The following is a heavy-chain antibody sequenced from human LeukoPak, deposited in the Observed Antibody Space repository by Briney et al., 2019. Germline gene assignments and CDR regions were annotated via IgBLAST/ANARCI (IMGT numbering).Heavy chain of an antibody. Sequence: MASETLSLTCTVSGGSISSNSYYWGWIRQPPGKGLKWIGSIYYSGSTNYNPSLKSRVTISVDTSKNQFSLKLSSVTAADTAVYYCARSGPTYYDILTGDFYYYYYMDVWGKGTTVTISS. CDR3: ARSGPTYYDILTGDFYYYYYMDV. CDR1: GGSISSNSYY. V-gene: IGHV4-39*07. J-gene: IGHJ6*03. CDR2: IYYSGST. D-gene: IGHD3-9*01.